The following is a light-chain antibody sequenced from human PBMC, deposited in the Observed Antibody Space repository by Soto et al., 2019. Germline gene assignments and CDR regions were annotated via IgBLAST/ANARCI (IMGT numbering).Light chain of an antibody. CDR2: AAS. CDR3: QQYGTSPRT. CDR1: QSVRNNY. V-gene: IGKV3-20*01. Sequence: EIVLTQSPGTLSLSPGERATLSCRASQSVRNNYLAWYQQRPGQAPRLLIYAASSRATGIPDRFSGSRSGTDFTLTISRLEPEDFAVYYCQQYGTSPRTFGQGTKVEIK. J-gene: IGKJ1*01.